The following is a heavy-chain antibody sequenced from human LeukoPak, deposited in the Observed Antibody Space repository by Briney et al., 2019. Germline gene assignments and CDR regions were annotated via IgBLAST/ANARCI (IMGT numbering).Heavy chain of an antibody. D-gene: IGHD3-22*01. CDR2: IRGDGVTT. CDR1: GFTFSSHG. CDR3: ARDSSAYSSGYPSGADAFDI. J-gene: IGHJ3*02. V-gene: IGHV3-23*01. Sequence: GGSLRLSCAASGFTFSSHGMNWVRQAPGKGLEWVSGIRGDGVTTYYADSVKGRFTISRDNSKNTLYLQMNSLRAEDTAVYYCARDSSAYSSGYPSGADAFDIWGQGTMVTVSS.